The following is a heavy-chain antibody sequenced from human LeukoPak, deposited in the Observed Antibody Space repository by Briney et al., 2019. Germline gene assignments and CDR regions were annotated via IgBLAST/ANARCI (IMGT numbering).Heavy chain of an antibody. D-gene: IGHD5-18*01. V-gene: IGHV1-3*01. J-gene: IGHJ4*02. CDR1: GYTFTSYA. Sequence: ASVKVSCKASGYTFTSYAMHWVRQAPGQRLEWMGWINAGNGNTKYSQRFQGRVTITRDTSASTAYMELSSLKSEDTAVYYCARDRRGYSYGFFDYWGQGTLVTVSS. CDR2: INAGNGNT. CDR3: ARDRRGYSYGFFDY.